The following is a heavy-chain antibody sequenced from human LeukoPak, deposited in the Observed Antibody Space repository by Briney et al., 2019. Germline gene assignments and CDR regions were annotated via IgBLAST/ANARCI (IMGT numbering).Heavy chain of an antibody. D-gene: IGHD3-10*01. J-gene: IGHJ4*02. CDR2: IDSSGTKT. Sequence: GGSLRLSCAASGFTFSSYTMSWVRQAPGKGLAWVSGIDSSGTKTTYADSVKGGFTISRDNPSNTLYLQMNSLRDKDTAVYYCAKDETGFLNYFHYWGQGALVTVSS. CDR1: GFTFSSYT. V-gene: IGHV3-23*01. CDR3: AKDETGFLNYFHY.